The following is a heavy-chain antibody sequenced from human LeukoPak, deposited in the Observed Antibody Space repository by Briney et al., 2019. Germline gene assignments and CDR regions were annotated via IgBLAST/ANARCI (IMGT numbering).Heavy chain of an antibody. CDR2: IYTSGST. D-gene: IGHD6-19*01. V-gene: IGHV4-4*07. Sequence: SETLSLTCTVSGGSISSYYWSWIRQPAGKGLEWIGRIYTSGSTNYNPSLKSRVTMSVDTSKNQFSLKLSSVTAADTAVYYCAREHSSGWQITYYFDYWGQGTLVTVS. CDR1: GGSISSYY. J-gene: IGHJ4*02. CDR3: AREHSSGWQITYYFDY.